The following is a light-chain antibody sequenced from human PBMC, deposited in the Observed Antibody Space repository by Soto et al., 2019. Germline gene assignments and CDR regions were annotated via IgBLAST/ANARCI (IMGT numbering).Light chain of an antibody. CDR3: QQFGSSPWT. CDR1: QSFSSSY. J-gene: IGKJ1*01. V-gene: IGKV3-20*01. Sequence: EIVLTQSPGTLSLSPGERATLSCRASQSFSSSYLAWYQQKPGQAPRLLIYGASTRATGIPDRFSGSGSRTDFTLTISRLEPEDFAVYYCQQFGSSPWTFGQGTKVVIK. CDR2: GAS.